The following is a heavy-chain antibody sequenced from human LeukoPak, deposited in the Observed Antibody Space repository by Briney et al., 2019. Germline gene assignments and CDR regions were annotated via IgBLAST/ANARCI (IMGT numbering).Heavy chain of an antibody. CDR3: AGESGYPPYYYYYYMDV. CDR1: GGSISSYY. Sequence: SETLSLTCTVSGGSISSYYWSWIRQPAGKGLEWIGRIYTSGSTNYNPSLKSRVTMSVDTSKNQFSLKLSSVTAADTAVYYCAGESGYPPYYYYYYMDVWGKGTTVTVSS. V-gene: IGHV4-4*07. CDR2: IYTSGST. D-gene: IGHD3-3*01. J-gene: IGHJ6*03.